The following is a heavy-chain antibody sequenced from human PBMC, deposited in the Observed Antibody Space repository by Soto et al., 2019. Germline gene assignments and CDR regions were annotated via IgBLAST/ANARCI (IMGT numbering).Heavy chain of an antibody. CDR2: INAGNGNT. CDR1: GYTFTSYA. D-gene: IGHD3-3*01. V-gene: IGHV1-3*01. CDR3: ARGHDFWSGLYYMDV. Sequence: QVQLVQSGAEVKKPGASVKVSCKASGYTFTSYAMHWVRQAPGQRLEWMGWINAGNGNTKYSQKFQGRVTITRDTSASTDYMELSSLRSEDTAVYYCARGHDFWSGLYYMDVWGKGTTVTVSS. J-gene: IGHJ6*03.